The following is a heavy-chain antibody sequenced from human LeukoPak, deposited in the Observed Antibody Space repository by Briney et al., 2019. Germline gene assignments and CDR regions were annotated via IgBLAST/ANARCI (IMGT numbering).Heavy chain of an antibody. CDR1: GGFISGYY. D-gene: IGHD6-13*01. CDR2: IYYSGNT. V-gene: IGHV4-59*01. CDR3: ARCLAADGNVWFDP. J-gene: IGHJ5*02. Sequence: SETLSLTCTVSGGFISGYYWSWIRQPPGKGLEWIGHIYYSGNTNYNPSLKSRVTISVDTSKNQFSLMLTSVTAADTAVYHCARCLAADGNVWFDPWGQGTLVTVSS.